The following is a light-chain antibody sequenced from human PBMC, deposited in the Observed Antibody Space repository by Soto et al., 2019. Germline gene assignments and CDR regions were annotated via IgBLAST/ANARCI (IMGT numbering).Light chain of an antibody. CDR2: GAS. Sequence: EIVLTQSPGTLSLSPGERATLSCRASQSFSSSYLAWYQQKPGQPPRLLIYGASSRATGIPDRFSGSGSGTDFTLTISRLEPEDFAVFYCQQYDSFPRTFGQGTRVEIK. J-gene: IGKJ5*01. CDR1: QSFSSSY. V-gene: IGKV3-20*01. CDR3: QQYDSFPRT.